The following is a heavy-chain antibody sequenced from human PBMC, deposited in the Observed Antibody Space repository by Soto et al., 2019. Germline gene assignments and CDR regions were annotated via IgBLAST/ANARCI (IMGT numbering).Heavy chain of an antibody. D-gene: IGHD1-1*01. CDR1: VGSISSSNW. CDR2: IYHSGST. Sequence: PSETLSLTCAVSVGSISSSNWWSWVRQPPGKGLEWIGEIYHSGSTNYNPSLKSRVTISVDKSKNQFSLKLSALTAADYYFVCFAKVLFNETATNDIDIWGQGAAVTVSS. J-gene: IGHJ6*02. V-gene: IGHV4-4*01. CDR3: AKVLFNETATNDIDI.